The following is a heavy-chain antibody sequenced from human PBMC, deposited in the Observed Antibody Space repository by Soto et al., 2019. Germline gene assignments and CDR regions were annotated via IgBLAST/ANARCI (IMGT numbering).Heavy chain of an antibody. V-gene: IGHV3-23*01. CDR2: ISGAGGST. CDR3: EKTSHYTSGWYGVGYSFDY. D-gene: IGHD6-19*01. CDR1: GFTFRSHV. J-gene: IGHJ4*02. Sequence: GGSLRRSCAASGFTFRSHVMSCVRQAPGKGLEWVSTISGAGGSTYYPDSVKGRFTISRDNSKNTLFLQMNSLRAEDTALYYCEKTSHYTSGWYGVGYSFDYWGQGTLVTVSS.